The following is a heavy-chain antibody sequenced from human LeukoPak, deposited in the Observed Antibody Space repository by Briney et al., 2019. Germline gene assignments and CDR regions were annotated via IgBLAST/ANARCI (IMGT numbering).Heavy chain of an antibody. CDR1: GFTFSSYA. J-gene: IGHJ4*02. Sequence: GGSLRLSCAASGFTFSSYAMHWVRQAPGKGLEYVSAISSNGGSTYYANSVKGSFTISRDNSKNTLYLQMGSLRAEDMAVYYCARDFEDYYDSSGLFLWGQGTLVTVSS. D-gene: IGHD3-22*01. V-gene: IGHV3-64*01. CDR3: ARDFEDYYDSSGLFL. CDR2: ISSNGGST.